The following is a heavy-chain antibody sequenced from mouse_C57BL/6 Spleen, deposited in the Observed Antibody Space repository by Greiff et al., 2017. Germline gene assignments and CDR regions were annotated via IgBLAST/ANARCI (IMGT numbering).Heavy chain of an antibody. CDR1: GYSITSGYY. J-gene: IGHJ2*01. V-gene: IGHV3-6*01. CDR3: ARESDYVPFDY. CDR2: ISYDGSN. Sequence: EVKLMESGPGLVKPSQSLSLTCSVTGYSITSGYYWNWIRQFPGNKLEWMGYISYDGSNNYNPSLKNRISITRDTSKNQFFLKLNSVTTEDTATYYCARESDYVPFDYWGQGTTLTVSS. D-gene: IGHD2-4*01.